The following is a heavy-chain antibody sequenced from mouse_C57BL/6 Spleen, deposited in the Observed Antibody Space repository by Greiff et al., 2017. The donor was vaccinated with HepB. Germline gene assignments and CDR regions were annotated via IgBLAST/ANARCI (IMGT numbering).Heavy chain of an antibody. CDR1: GYSFTGYY. V-gene: IGHV1-42*01. Sequence: EVKLMESGPELVKPGASVKISCKASGYSFTGYYMNWVKQSPEKSLEWIGEINPSTGGTTYNQKFKAKATLTVDKSSSTAYMQLKSLTSEDSAVYYCARKRKEWLPSMDYWGQGTSVTVSS. CDR3: ARKRKEWLPSMDY. CDR2: INPSTGGT. J-gene: IGHJ4*01. D-gene: IGHD2-2*01.